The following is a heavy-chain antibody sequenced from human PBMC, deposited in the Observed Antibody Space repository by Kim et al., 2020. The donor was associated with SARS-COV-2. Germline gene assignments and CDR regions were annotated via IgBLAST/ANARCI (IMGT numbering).Heavy chain of an antibody. D-gene: IGHD6-19*01. J-gene: IGHJ4*02. CDR1: GFTFGDYA. Sequence: GGSLRLSCAASGFTFGDYAMHWVRQAPGKGLEWVSGISCNSGNIDYADSVKGRFTISRDNAKNSLYLQMNSLRAEDTAVYYCAKVPIAVGGLPTEFDYWGQGTLVTVSS. CDR3: AKVPIAVGGLPTEFDY. CDR2: ISCNSGNI. V-gene: IGHV3-9*01.